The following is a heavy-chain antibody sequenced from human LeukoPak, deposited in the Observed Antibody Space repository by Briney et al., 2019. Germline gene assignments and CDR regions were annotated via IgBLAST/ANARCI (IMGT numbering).Heavy chain of an antibody. J-gene: IGHJ4*02. Sequence: SGTLSLTCAVSGGSISSSSWWSWVRQPPGKVVEWIGEIYHSGSTNYNPSLKSRVTISVDKSKNQFSLKLSSVTAADTAVYYCARSEDDYGDYGAVDYWGQGTLVTVSS. CDR3: ARSEDDYGDYGAVDY. D-gene: IGHD4-17*01. CDR2: IYHSGST. V-gene: IGHV4-4*02. CDR1: GGSISSSSW.